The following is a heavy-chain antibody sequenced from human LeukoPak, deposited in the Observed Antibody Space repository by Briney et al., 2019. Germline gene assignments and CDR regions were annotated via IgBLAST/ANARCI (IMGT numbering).Heavy chain of an antibody. CDR2: ISDSGGST. Sequence: GGSLRLSCAVSGITLGNYGMSWVRQPPGKGLEWVAGISDSGGSTNYADSVKGRFTISRDTPRNTLYLQMNSLRAEDTAVYFCAKRGVVIRVFLDGFHKEAYYFDSWGQGALVTVSS. D-gene: IGHD3-10*01. V-gene: IGHV3-23*01. CDR1: GITLGNYG. CDR3: AKRGVVIRVFLDGFHKEAYYFDS. J-gene: IGHJ4*02.